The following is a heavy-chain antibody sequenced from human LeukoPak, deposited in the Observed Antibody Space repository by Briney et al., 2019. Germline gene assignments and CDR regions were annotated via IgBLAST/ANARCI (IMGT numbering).Heavy chain of an antibody. CDR3: ARRDDYGDY. J-gene: IGHJ4*02. Sequence: GGSLRLSCAASGFTLSNYAMSWVRQAPGKGLEWVSAISGSGGSTYYADSVKGRFTISRDNAKNSLYLQMNSLRAEDTAVYYCARRDDYGDYWGQGTLVTVSS. D-gene: IGHD5-24*01. CDR1: GFTLSNYA. CDR2: ISGSGGST. V-gene: IGHV3-23*01.